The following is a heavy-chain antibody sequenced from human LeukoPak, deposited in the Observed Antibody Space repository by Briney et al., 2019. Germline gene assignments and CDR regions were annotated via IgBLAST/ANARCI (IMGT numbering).Heavy chain of an antibody. V-gene: IGHV4-4*07. CDR2: IYTSGST. Sequence: SETLSLTCSVSGVSISSYYWSWIRQPAGKGLEWVGRIYTSGSTNYNPSFQSRVTMSVDTSKDQFSLKLSSVTAADTAMYYCARDAGGLYYYDRSGYYTDPAFDYWGQGNLVTVSS. D-gene: IGHD3-22*01. J-gene: IGHJ4*02. CDR1: GVSISSYY. CDR3: ARDAGGLYYYDRSGYYTDPAFDY.